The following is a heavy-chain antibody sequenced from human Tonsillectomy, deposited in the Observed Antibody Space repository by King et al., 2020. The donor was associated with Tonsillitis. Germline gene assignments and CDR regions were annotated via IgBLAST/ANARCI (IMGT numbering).Heavy chain of an antibody. D-gene: IGHD6-19*01. Sequence: VQLVESGGGLVQPGGSLRLSCAASGFTFSSFSMNWVRQAPGKGLDWVSYIGSSSSAIYYADSVKGRFTISRDNAKNSLYLQINSLRADDTAVYYCARSAVAGRGAFDIWSQGTMVTVSS. V-gene: IGHV3-48*01. J-gene: IGHJ3*02. CDR3: ARSAVAGRGAFDI. CDR1: GFTFSSFS. CDR2: IGSSSSAI.